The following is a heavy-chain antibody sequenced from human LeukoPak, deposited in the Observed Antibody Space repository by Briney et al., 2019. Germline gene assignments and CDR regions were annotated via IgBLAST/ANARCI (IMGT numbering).Heavy chain of an antibody. D-gene: IGHD3-22*01. CDR2: IIPIFGTA. J-gene: IGHJ3*02. CDR1: GGTFSSYA. V-gene: IGHV1-69*13. Sequence: GASVKVSCKASGGTFSSYAISWVRQAPGQGLEWMGGIIPIFGTANYAQKFQGRVTITADESTSTAYMELSSLRSEDTAVYYCAREGQGITMIGGIAFDIWGQGTMVTVSS. CDR3: AREGQGITMIGGIAFDI.